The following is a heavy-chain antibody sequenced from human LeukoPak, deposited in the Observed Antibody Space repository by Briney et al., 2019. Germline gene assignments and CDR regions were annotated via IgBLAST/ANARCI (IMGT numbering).Heavy chain of an antibody. Sequence: ASVTVSCKASGYTFTGFAHSWVRQAPGQGLEWMGWFSAYNGNTNYAQKMQGRVTMTTDTSTSTAYLELRSLRFDDTAVYFCARHDYGDSDLDFDYWGQGTLVTVSS. V-gene: IGHV1-18*01. CDR3: ARHDYGDSDLDFDY. D-gene: IGHD4-17*01. CDR1: GYTFTGFA. J-gene: IGHJ4*02. CDR2: FSAYNGNT.